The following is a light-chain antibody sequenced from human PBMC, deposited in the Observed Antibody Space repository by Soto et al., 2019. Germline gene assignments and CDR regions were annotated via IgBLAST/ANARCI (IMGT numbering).Light chain of an antibody. V-gene: IGKV1-33*01. Sequence: EMQRIRYQSSLCASVGDRITITCQASQDISNYLNWHQQKPGKAPKLLIYDASNLETGVPSRFSGSGSGTGCTFTMICRHRKDTATFYCQQDDNLPWTCGRGTKVDI. CDR1: QDISNY. CDR3: QQDDNLPWT. CDR2: DAS. J-gene: IGKJ1*01.